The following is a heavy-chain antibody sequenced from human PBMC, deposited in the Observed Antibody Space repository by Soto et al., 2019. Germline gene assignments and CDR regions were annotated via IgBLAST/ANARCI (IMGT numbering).Heavy chain of an antibody. J-gene: IGHJ4*02. V-gene: IGHV3-21*01. CDR2: INGRSNYK. D-gene: IGHD1-26*01. CDR1: GVRISTYN. Sequence: GGSLSLSSATSGVRISTYNMNSVRHAPGKGLEWVSDINGRSNYKYYTDSVKGRFATSRDNPKNSLYLQMDSLRVEDTAVYYCAREDGLVGSNSAFDYWGQGTLVTVSS. CDR3: AREDGLVGSNSAFDY.